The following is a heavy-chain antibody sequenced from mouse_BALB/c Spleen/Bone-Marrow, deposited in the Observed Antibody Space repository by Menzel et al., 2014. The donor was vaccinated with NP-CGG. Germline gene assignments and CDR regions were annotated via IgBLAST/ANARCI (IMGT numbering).Heavy chain of an antibody. CDR3: ASGSSSFAY. Sequence: VKLVESGPELVKPGASVKISCKASGYAFSSSWMNWVKQRPGQGLEWIGRIYPGDGDTSYNGKFKGKATLTADKSSSTAYMRLSSLTSVDSAVYFCASGSSSFAYWGQGTLVTVSA. CDR2: IYPGDGDT. J-gene: IGHJ3*01. D-gene: IGHD1-1*01. CDR1: GYAFSSSW. V-gene: IGHV1-82*01.